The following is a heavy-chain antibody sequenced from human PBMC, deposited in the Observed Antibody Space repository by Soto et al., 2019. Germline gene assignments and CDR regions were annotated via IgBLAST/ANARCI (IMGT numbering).Heavy chain of an antibody. V-gene: IGHV3-21*01. J-gene: IGHJ6*02. CDR1: GFTFSSYS. CDR2: ISSSSSYI. CDR3: AGPSGALAAAGRSLFYYYYYGMDV. D-gene: IGHD6-13*01. Sequence: EVQLVESGGGLVKPGGSLRLSCAASGFTFSSYSMNWVRQAPGKGLEWVSSISSSSSYIYYADSVKGRFTISRDNAKNSLYLQMNSLRAEDTAVYYCAGPSGALAAAGRSLFYYYYYGMDVWGRGTTVTVSS.